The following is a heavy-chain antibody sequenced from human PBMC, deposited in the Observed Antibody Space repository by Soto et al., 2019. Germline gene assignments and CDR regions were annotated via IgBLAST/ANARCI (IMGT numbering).Heavy chain of an antibody. CDR3: ARYPNPTVAGLPFDL. Sequence: EVQLVESGGGLVQPGGSLRLYCAASGFTFSSYWMSWVRQAPGKGLEWVAHTRQDGGQEYYVDSVKGRFTISRDNAKNSLYLQMNSLRVEDTAVYYCARYPNPTVAGLPFDLWGQGTLVTVSS. J-gene: IGHJ4*02. D-gene: IGHD6-19*01. V-gene: IGHV3-7*03. CDR2: TRQDGGQE. CDR1: GFTFSSYW.